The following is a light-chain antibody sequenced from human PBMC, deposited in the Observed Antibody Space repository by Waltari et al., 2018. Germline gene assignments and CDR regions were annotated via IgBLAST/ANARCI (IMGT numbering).Light chain of an antibody. CDR2: EVS. CDR1: NSDVGRYNY. CDR3: CSYTSDITVV. J-gene: IGLJ3*02. V-gene: IGLV2-14*01. Sequence: QSALTQPASLSGSPGQSITIPCTGTNSDVGRYNYVSWYQQYRGKAPKLIIYEVSNRPPGVSSRFSGSKSGNTASLTISGLQAEDEADYYCCSYTSDITVVFGGGTKLTVL.